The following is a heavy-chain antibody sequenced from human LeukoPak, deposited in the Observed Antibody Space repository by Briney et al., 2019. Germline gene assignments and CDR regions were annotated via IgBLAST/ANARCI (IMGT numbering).Heavy chain of an antibody. CDR3: ASMEQWLVQGGAFDI. J-gene: IGHJ3*02. CDR2: IYSGGST. V-gene: IGHV3-66*01. Sequence: GGSLRLSCAASGFTVSSNYMSWVRQAPGKGLEWVSVIYSGGSTYYADSVKGRFTISRDNSKNTLYLQMNSLRAEDTAVYYCASMEQWLVQGGAFDIWGQGTMVTVSS. CDR1: GFTVSSNY. D-gene: IGHD6-19*01.